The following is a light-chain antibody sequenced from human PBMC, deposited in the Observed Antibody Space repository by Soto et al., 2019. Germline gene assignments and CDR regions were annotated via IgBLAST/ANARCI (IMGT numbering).Light chain of an antibody. CDR1: QTISSW. V-gene: IGKV1-5*03. J-gene: IGKJ5*01. Sequence: DIQMTQSPSSLSGSVGYRVTITCRASQTISSWLVWYQQKPGKAPKLLIYKASSLESGVPSRFSGSGSGTEFTLTISSLQPEDFATYYCQQFNSYPITFGQGTRLEIK. CDR3: QQFNSYPIT. CDR2: KAS.